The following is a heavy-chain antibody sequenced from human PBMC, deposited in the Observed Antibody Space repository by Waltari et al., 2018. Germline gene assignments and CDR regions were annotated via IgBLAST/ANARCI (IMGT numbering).Heavy chain of an antibody. J-gene: IGHJ3*01. CDR1: GLPVSTSW. Sequence: EVQLVESGGALVRPGVSLRLSCEASGLPVSTSWLSWVRQAPGRGLEWVADIGQEGGEERYWASVRGRFIIARDNAKNSVCLQMDSLRAEDTALYYCAKDNWGLPGGIDGFDVWGQGTMVTVSS. V-gene: IGHV3-7*01. CDR2: IGQEGGEE. D-gene: IGHD7-27*01. CDR3: AKDNWGLPGGIDGFDV.